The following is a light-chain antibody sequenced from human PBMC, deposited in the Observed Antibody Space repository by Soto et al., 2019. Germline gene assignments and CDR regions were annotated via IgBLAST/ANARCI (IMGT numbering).Light chain of an antibody. CDR3: QQYNDRLWT. CDR2: GAS. Sequence: EIVMTQSPATLSMSPGQRATLSCGASQSISSNLAWYQQKPGQAPRLLMYGASTRATGIPARFSASGSGTEFTLTISSLQSEDFAVYYCQQYNDRLWTFGQGTKVEIK. CDR1: QSISSN. J-gene: IGKJ1*01. V-gene: IGKV3-15*01.